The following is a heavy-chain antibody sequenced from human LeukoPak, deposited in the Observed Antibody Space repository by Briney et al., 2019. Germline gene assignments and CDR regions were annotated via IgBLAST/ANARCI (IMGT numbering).Heavy chain of an antibody. CDR3: ARGHDGDLDY. V-gene: IGHV7-4-1*02. J-gene: IGHJ4*02. D-gene: IGHD4-17*01. CDR1: GYTFTNYA. Sequence: GPVKVSCKASGYTFTNYAMNWVRQAPGQGLERMGWINANTGNPTYAQGFTGRFVFSLDTSVSTAYLQINTLKAEDTAVYYCARGHDGDLDYWGQGTLVTVSS. CDR2: INANTGNP.